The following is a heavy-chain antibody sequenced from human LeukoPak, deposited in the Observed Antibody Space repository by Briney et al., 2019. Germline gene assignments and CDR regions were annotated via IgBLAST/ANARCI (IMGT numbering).Heavy chain of an antibody. CDR3: AQDGRLARFDY. D-gene: IGHD3-9*01. CDR2: INQDGSGK. Sequence: GGSLRLSCAASGFTFSNFWMSWVRQAPGKGLEWVANINQDGSGKNYVDSVKGRFTISRDSAKNSLYLQMDSLRVEDTAVYYCAQDGRLARFDYWGQGTLVTVSS. J-gene: IGHJ4*02. V-gene: IGHV3-7*03. CDR1: GFTFSNFW.